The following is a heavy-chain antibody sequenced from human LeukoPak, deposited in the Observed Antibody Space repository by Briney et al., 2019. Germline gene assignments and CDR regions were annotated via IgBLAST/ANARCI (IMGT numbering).Heavy chain of an antibody. CDR1: GFTFSSYG. CDR2: ISYDGSNK. Sequence: PGGSLRLSCAASGFTFSSYGMHWVRQAPGKGLEWVAVISYDGSNKYYADSVKGRFTISRDNSKNTLYLQMNSLRAEDTAVYYCARVGPETAFDYWGQGTLVTVSS. J-gene: IGHJ4*02. CDR3: ARVGPETAFDY. D-gene: IGHD1-14*01. V-gene: IGHV3-30*03.